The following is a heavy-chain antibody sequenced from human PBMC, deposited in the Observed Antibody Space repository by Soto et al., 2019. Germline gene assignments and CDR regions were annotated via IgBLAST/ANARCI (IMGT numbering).Heavy chain of an antibody. V-gene: IGHV2-70*11. CDR1: GFSLSTSGMC. CDR2: IDWDDDK. J-gene: IGHJ4*02. D-gene: IGHD2-2*03. Sequence: SGPTLVNPTQTLTLTCTFSGFSLSTSGMCVSWIRQPPGKALEWLARIDWDDDKYYSTSLKTRLTISKDTSTNQVVLTMTNVDPVDTATYYCAGIGYCSSASCGYFDYWGQGTLVTVS. CDR3: AGIGYCSSASCGYFDY.